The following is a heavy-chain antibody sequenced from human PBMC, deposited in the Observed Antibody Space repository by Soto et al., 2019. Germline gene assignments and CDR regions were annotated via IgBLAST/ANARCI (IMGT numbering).Heavy chain of an antibody. V-gene: IGHV1-2*04. D-gene: IGHD6-13*01. Sequence: ASVKVSCKASGYTFTGYYMHWVRQAPGQGLEWMGWINPNSGGTNYAQKFQGWVTMTRDTSISTAYMELSRLRSDDTAVYYCARVGIAAAGTGMDVWGQGTTVTVS. J-gene: IGHJ6*02. CDR3: ARVGIAAAGTGMDV. CDR2: INPNSGGT. CDR1: GYTFTGYY.